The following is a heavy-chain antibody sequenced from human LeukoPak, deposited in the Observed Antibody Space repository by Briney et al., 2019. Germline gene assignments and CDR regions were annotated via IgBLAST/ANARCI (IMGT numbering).Heavy chain of an antibody. CDR3: ARLTFKPGGLAFAY. Sequence: SETLSLTCTVSGGSISSYYWNWIRQPPGKGLEWIGYIYYSGTTSYNPSLKSRVTISLDTSKNQFSLKLSSVTAADTAVYYCARLTFKPGGLAFAYWGKGALVTVSS. CDR2: IYYSGTT. D-gene: IGHD2-8*02. J-gene: IGHJ4*02. CDR1: GGSISSYY. V-gene: IGHV4-59*01.